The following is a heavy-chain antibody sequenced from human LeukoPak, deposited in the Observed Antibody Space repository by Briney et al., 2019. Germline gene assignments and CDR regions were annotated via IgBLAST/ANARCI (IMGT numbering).Heavy chain of an antibody. CDR3: AKVDCGSSGCRRVDY. Sequence: GGSLRLSCAASGFTFSSYAMTWFRQPPGKGLEWVSTLTDSGSTTFYADSVKGRLTISRDNSKSTLYLQMNSLRAEDTAIYYCAKVDCGSSGCRRVDYWGQGTLVTVSS. D-gene: IGHD2-2*01. CDR1: GFTFSSYA. J-gene: IGHJ4*02. CDR2: LTDSGSTT. V-gene: IGHV3-23*01.